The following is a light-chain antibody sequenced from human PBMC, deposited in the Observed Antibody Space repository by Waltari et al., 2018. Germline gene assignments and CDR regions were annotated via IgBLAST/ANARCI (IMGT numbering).Light chain of an antibody. J-gene: IGLJ3*02. CDR1: YSNVGTNV. CDR3: ASWDDSPNGRWV. Sequence: QSVLTQPPSASGTPGQRVTISCSGTYSNVGTNVVNWYQQLPGTVPKLLIYRNDQRPSGVPDRVSVAKSGTSASLAISGLRSEDEADYFCASWDDSPNGRWVFGGGTKVTVL. V-gene: IGLV1-44*01. CDR2: RND.